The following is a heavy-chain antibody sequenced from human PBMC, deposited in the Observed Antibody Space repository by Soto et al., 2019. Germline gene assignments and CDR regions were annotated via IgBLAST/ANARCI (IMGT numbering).Heavy chain of an antibody. V-gene: IGHV4-31*03. Sequence: QVQLQESGPGLVKPSQTLSLTCTVSGGSISSGGYYWSWIRQHPGKGLEWIGYIYYSGSTYYNPSLKSRVTISVDTSKNQFSLKLSSVTAADTAVYYCARGLENQLLYPGSRRRWFDPWGQGTLVTVSS. CDR1: GGSISSGGYY. CDR3: ARGLENQLLYPGSRRRWFDP. CDR2: IYYSGST. D-gene: IGHD2-2*02. J-gene: IGHJ5*02.